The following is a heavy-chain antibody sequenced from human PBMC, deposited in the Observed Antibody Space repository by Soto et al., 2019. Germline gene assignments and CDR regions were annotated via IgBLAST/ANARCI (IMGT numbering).Heavy chain of an antibody. V-gene: IGHV3-74*01. D-gene: IGHD3-3*01. Sequence: GGSLRLSCAASGFTFSSYWMHWVRQAPGKGLVWVSRINSDGSSTSYADSVKGRFTISRDNAKNTLYLQMNSLRVEDTAVYYCARDSGITIFGVVTDQNWFDPWGQGTLVTVSS. CDR3: ARDSGITIFGVVTDQNWFDP. J-gene: IGHJ5*02. CDR2: INSDGSST. CDR1: GFTFSSYW.